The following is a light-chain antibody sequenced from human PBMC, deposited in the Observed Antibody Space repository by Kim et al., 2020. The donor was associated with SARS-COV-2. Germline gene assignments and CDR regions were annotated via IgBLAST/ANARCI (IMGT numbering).Light chain of an antibody. V-gene: IGKV1-39*01. CDR3: QQSYSPPWT. J-gene: IGKJ1*01. CDR1: QSISSY. CDR2: AAS. Sequence: DIQMTQSPPSLSASVVDRVTITFRASQSISSYLNWYQQKPGKAPNLLIYAASSLQSGVPSRFSGSGSGTVFTFTISSLQPEDFATYYCQQSYSPPWTFGQGTNVDIK.